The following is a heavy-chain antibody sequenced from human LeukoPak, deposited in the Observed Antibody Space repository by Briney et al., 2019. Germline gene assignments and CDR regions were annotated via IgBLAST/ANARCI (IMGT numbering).Heavy chain of an antibody. CDR1: GYTFTGYY. CDR3: ARTYSNYLFFDY. D-gene: IGHD4-11*01. CDR2: INPNSGGT. J-gene: IGHJ4*02. V-gene: IGHV1-2*02. Sequence: ASVKVSCKASGYTFTGYYMHWVRQAPGQGLEWMGWINPNSGGTNYAQKFQGRVTMTRDTSISTAYMGLSRLRSDDTAVYYCARTYSNYLFFDYWGQGTLVTVSS.